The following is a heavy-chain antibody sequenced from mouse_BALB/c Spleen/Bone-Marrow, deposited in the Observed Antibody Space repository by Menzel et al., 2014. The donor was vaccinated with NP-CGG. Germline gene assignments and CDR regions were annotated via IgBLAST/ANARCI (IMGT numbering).Heavy chain of an antibody. V-gene: IGHV1-69*02. J-gene: IGHJ2*01. CDR3: ARYDYGLDY. Sequence: VQLQQSGPQLVRPGASVKLSCKASGYSFTNYCMHWVKQRPGQGLEWIGMIDPSDSETRLNQKFKDKATLTVDKSSITAYMQLSSPTSEDTAVYYCARYDYGLDYWGQDTTLTVSS. CDR2: IDPSDSET. CDR1: GYSFTNYC. D-gene: IGHD2-4*01.